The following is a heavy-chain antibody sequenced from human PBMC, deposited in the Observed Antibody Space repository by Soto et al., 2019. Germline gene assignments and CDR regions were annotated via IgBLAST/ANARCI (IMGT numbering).Heavy chain of an antibody. D-gene: IGHD5-18*01. V-gene: IGHV3-7*05. CDR2: INQDGSEK. J-gene: IGHJ4*02. CDR1: GFTFSCHW. CDR3: SRSERGYSYGNV. Sequence: EVQLVESWGGLVQPGGSLRLTCAASGFTFSCHWMSWVRQPPGKGLEWVANINQDGSEKYYVDSVKGRFTISRDNAKNSLYLQMNSLRAEDTAVYYCSRSERGYSYGNVCGQGTLVTVSS.